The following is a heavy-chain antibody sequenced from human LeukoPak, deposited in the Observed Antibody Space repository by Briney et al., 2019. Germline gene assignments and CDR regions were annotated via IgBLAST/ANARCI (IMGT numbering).Heavy chain of an antibody. CDR2: TNHSGST. J-gene: IGHJ3*02. CDR1: GGSISSSSYY. Sequence: PSETLSLTCTVSGGSISSSSYYWGWIRQPPGKGLEWIGETNHSGSTNYNPSLKCRVTISVDTSKNQFSLKLSSVTAADTAVYYCARESPYDSSGYYTSHAFDIWGQGTMVTVSS. D-gene: IGHD3-22*01. V-gene: IGHV4-39*07. CDR3: ARESPYDSSGYYTSHAFDI.